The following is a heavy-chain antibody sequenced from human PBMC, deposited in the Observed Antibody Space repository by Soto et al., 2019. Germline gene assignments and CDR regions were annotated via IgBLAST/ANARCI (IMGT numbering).Heavy chain of an antibody. Sequence: SETLSLTCTVSGCSISSYYWSWIRQPPGKGLEWIGYIYYSGSTNYNPSLKSRVTISVDTSKNQFSLKLSSVTAADTAVYYCARFTMVRGVITNYYYYMDVWGKGTTVTVSS. J-gene: IGHJ6*03. CDR3: ARFTMVRGVITNYYYYMDV. V-gene: IGHV4-59*01. D-gene: IGHD3-10*01. CDR2: IYYSGST. CDR1: GCSISSYY.